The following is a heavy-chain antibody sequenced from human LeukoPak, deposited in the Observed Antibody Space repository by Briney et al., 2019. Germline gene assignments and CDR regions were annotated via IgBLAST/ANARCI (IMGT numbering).Heavy chain of an antibody. J-gene: IGHJ4*02. Sequence: GGSLRLSCVASRFTFSKYIMTWVRQGPGKGLEWVASIRAGGDVTFYADSVKGRFRPSRDNSKNTVYLEMNSLRVDDTGVYFCANWGGTQTIGDIWYGPLDYWGQGTQVTVSS. D-gene: IGHD3-16*01. V-gene: IGHV3-23*01. CDR2: IRAGGDVT. CDR1: RFTFSKYI. CDR3: ANWGGTQTIGDIWYGPLDY.